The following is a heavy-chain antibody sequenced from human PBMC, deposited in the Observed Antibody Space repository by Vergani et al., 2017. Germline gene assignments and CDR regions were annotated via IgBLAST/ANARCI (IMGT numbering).Heavy chain of an antibody. D-gene: IGHD1-26*01. V-gene: IGHV3-74*01. CDR3: ARDGWELLDYFYYMDV. Sequence: EVQLVESGGGLVQPGGSLRLSCTASGFTFSNYWMQWVRQAPGKGLMWVSRINSDGDSTSYADSVKGRFTISRDNAKNTLYLQMDSLRAEDTDVYYCARDGWELLDYFYYMDVWGKGTTVTVSS. J-gene: IGHJ6*03. CDR1: GFTFSNYW. CDR2: INSDGDST.